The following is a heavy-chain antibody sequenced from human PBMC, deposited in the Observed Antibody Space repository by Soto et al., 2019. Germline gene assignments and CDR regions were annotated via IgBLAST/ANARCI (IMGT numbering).Heavy chain of an antibody. Sequence: PGGSLRLSCAASGFTFSSYAMSWVRQAPGKGLEWVSALSGSRGSTYYADSVKGRFTISRDNSKNTLFLQMNSLRAEDTAVYYCAKSGGRFLEWFYYGMDVWGQGTTVTVSS. D-gene: IGHD3-3*01. CDR1: GFTFSSYA. V-gene: IGHV3-23*01. J-gene: IGHJ6*02. CDR2: LSGSRGST. CDR3: AKSGGRFLEWFYYGMDV.